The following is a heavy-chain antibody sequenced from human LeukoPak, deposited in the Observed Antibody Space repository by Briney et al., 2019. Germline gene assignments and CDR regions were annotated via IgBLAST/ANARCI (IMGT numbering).Heavy chain of an antibody. CDR1: RYTLSNYY. J-gene: IGHJ4*02. Sequence: PSVNLSCKVSRYTLSNYYINWVRHVTGHWLEWTGWVNPDSRNTGYAQRFQGRVTLPRTHSISTGYMEVSRMRPEDTAVYFCARGTTRNYGDFAYSGQGTLVTVPS. CDR3: ARGTTRNYGDFAY. D-gene: IGHD3-10*01. CDR2: VNPDSRNT. V-gene: IGHV1-8*01.